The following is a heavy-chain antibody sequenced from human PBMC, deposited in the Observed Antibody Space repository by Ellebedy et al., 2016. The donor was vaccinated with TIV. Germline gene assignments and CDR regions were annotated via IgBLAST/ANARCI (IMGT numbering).Heavy chain of an antibody. V-gene: IGHV3-33*01. Sequence: GESLKISCAASGMTFSSYGMHWVRQAPGKGLEWVALIWYDGSIEYYADSVKGRFTVSRDNSKNTLYLQMNSLRADDTAVYYCARIPTTVTKPSEVFFDYWGQGTLVTVSS. CDR1: GMTFSSYG. J-gene: IGHJ4*02. CDR2: IWYDGSIE. CDR3: ARIPTTVTKPSEVFFDY. D-gene: IGHD4-11*01.